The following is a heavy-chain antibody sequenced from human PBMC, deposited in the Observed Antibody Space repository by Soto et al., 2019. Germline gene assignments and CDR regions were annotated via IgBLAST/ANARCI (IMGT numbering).Heavy chain of an antibody. J-gene: IGHJ4*02. CDR3: ARAKIYRTYSNYAGPIFDY. CDR2: IYHSGST. D-gene: IGHD4-4*01. Sequence: SETLSLTCAVSGGSISSGGYSWSWIRQPPGKGLEWIGYIYHSGSTYYNPSLKSRVTISVDRSKNQFSLKLSSVTAADTAVYYCARAKIYRTYSNYAGPIFDYWGQGTLVTVSS. CDR1: GGSISSGGYS. V-gene: IGHV4-30-2*01.